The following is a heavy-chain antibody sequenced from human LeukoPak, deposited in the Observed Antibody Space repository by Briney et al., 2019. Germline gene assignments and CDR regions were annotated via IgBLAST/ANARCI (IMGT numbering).Heavy chain of an antibody. V-gene: IGHV3-30*18. J-gene: IGHJ6*03. Sequence: GGSLRLSCAASGFTFSSYGMHWGRQAPGKGLEWGAVISYDGSNKYYADSVKGRFTISRDNSKNTLYLQMNSLRAEDTAVYYCAKDGLYYYYYYMDVWGKGTTVTVSS. CDR1: GFTFSSYG. CDR2: ISYDGSNK. CDR3: AKDGLYYYYYYMDV.